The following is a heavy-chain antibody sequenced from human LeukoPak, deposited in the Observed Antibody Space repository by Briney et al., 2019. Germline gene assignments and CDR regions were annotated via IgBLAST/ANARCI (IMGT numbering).Heavy chain of an antibody. Sequence: PSETLSLTCTVSGGSFSSYYWSWLRQPPGQGLEWIGQIFYSGSTNYNPSVESRVAISVDTSRNQFSLHLSSVTAADTAVYYCARGRYYDSKASFDYWGQGALVTVSS. V-gene: IGHV4-59*01. D-gene: IGHD3-16*01. CDR1: GGSFSSYY. CDR2: IFYSGST. J-gene: IGHJ4*02. CDR3: ARGRYYDSKASFDY.